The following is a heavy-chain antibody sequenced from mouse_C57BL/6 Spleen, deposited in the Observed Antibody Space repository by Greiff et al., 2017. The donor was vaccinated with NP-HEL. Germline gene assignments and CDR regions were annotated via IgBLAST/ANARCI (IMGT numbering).Heavy chain of an antibody. Sequence: VQVVESGPELVKPGASVKISCKASGYAFSSSWMNWVKQRPGKGLEWIGRIYPGDGDTNYNGKFKGKATLTADKSSSTAYMQLSSLTSEDSAVYFCAREVYYYGSSYYAMDYWGQGTSVTVSS. D-gene: IGHD1-1*01. CDR2: IYPGDGDT. CDR1: GYAFSSSW. V-gene: IGHV1-82*01. CDR3: AREVYYYGSSYYAMDY. J-gene: IGHJ4*01.